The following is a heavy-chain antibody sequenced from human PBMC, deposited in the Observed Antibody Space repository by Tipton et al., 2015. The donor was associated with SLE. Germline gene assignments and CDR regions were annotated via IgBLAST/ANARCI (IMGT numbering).Heavy chain of an antibody. CDR1: GYSISSGYY. CDR3: ARAVSSGWYARSDD. J-gene: IGHJ4*02. CDR2: IYHSGST. D-gene: IGHD6-19*01. V-gene: IGHV4-38-2*01. Sequence: TLSLTCAVSGYSISSGYYWGWIRQPPGKGLEWIGSIYHSGSTYYNPSLKSRVTISVDTSKNQFSLKLSSVTAADTAVYYCARAVSSGWYARSDDWGQGTLVTVSS.